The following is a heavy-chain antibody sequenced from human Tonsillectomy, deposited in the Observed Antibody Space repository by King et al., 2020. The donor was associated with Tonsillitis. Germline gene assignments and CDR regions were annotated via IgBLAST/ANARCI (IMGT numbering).Heavy chain of an antibody. CDR1: GGSFSDYY. J-gene: IGHJ3*02. V-gene: IGHV4-34*01. Sequence: VQLQQWGAGLLKPSETLSLTCAVYGGSFSDYYWSWIRQPPGKGLEYIGEINHSGSTNYNPSLKSRVTVSVDTSKNQFSLRLGSVTAADTAMYYCARAPLANIFGIIVQNAFDIWGRGTMVTVSS. D-gene: IGHD3-16*02. CDR3: ARAPLANIFGIIVQNAFDI. CDR2: INHSGST.